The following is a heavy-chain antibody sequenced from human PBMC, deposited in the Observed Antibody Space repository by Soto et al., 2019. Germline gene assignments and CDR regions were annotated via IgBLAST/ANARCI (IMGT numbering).Heavy chain of an antibody. J-gene: IGHJ4*02. Sequence: ASVKVSCKVSGYTLTELSIHWVRQAPGQGLEWMGIVRPSGGNTAYAQRFQGRLTMTRDTSTSTVYMELSSLRSDDTAVYYCARDGSAWDFDYWGQGTLVTVSS. CDR2: VRPSGGNT. CDR3: ARDGSAWDFDY. D-gene: IGHD6-19*01. CDR1: GYTLTELS. V-gene: IGHV1-46*01.